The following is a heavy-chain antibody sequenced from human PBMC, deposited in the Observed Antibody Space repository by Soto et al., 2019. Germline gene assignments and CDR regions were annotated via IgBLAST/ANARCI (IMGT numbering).Heavy chain of an antibody. J-gene: IGHJ6*02. CDR2: INPSGGST. D-gene: IGHD2-8*01. CDR1: GYTFTSYY. CDR3: ARVGCTNGVCSPPYYYGMDV. Sequence: ASVKVSCKASGYTFTSYYMHWVRQAPGQGLERKGIINPSGGSTSYAQKFQGRVTMTRDTSTSTVYMELSSLRSEDTAVYYCARVGCTNGVCSPPYYYGMDVWGQGTTVTAP. V-gene: IGHV1-46*01.